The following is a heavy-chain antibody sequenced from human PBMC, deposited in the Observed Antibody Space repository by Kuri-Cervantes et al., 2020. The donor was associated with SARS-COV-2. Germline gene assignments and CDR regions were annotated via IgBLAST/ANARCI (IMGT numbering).Heavy chain of an antibody. Sequence: GESLKISCAASGFTFSNSWMSWVRQAPGKGLEWVANIKYDGSEKFYVDSVKGRFIITRDNTKNSVSLQMNSLRDADTAVYYCTRGGYTSAWSRQNWFDPWGQGTLVTVSS. D-gene: IGHD6-19*01. CDR2: IKYDGSEK. J-gene: IGHJ5*02. CDR3: TRGGYTSAWSRQNWFDP. CDR1: GFTFSNSW. V-gene: IGHV3-7*03.